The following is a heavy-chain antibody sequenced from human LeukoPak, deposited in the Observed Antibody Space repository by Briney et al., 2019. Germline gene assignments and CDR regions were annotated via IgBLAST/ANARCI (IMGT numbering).Heavy chain of an antibody. D-gene: IGHD3-10*01. CDR1: GGSISPYF. J-gene: IGHJ5*02. V-gene: IGHV4-59*01. CDR3: ARDDYRGVTNFDP. Sequence: SETLSLTCAVSGGSISPYFWSWMRQTPGKGLEWIGYISYTGSTNYNPALKSRVTISVDTSKNQFSLQLTSVTAADTAVYYCARDDYRGVTNFDPWGQGTLVTVSS. CDR2: ISYTGST.